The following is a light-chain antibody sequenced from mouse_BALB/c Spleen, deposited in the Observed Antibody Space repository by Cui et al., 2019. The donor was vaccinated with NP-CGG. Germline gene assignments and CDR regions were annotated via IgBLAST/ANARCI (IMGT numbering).Light chain of an antibody. V-gene: IGLV1*01. CDR3: ALWYSNHWV. J-gene: IGLJ1*01. Sequence: QVVVTQESAPTTSPGETVTLTCRSSTGAVTTSNYANWVQEKPDHLFTGLIGGTNNRAPVVPARFSGSLIGDKAALTITGAQTEDEAIYFCALWYSNHWVFGGGTKLTVL. CDR1: TGAVTTSNY. CDR2: GTN.